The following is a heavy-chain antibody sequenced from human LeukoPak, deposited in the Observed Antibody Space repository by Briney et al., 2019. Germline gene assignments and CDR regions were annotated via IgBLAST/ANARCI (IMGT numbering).Heavy chain of an antibody. CDR2: LSGSGDST. CDR3: AKVTYDYVWGSYET. D-gene: IGHD3-16*01. V-gene: IGHV3-23*01. CDR1: GFTFSSYA. J-gene: IGHJ5*02. Sequence: GGSLRLSCAASGFTFSSYAMSWVRQAPGKGLEWVSALSGSGDSTYYADSVKGRFTISRDNSKNTLYLQMNSLRAEDTAVYYCAKVTYDYVWGSYETWGQGTLVTVSS.